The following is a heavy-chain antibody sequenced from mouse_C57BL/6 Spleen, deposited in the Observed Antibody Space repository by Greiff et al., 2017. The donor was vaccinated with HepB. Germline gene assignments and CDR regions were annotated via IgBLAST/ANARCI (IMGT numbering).Heavy chain of an antibody. J-gene: IGHJ4*01. CDR2: INPGSGGT. D-gene: IGHD1-1*01. V-gene: IGHV1-54*01. CDR1: GYAFTNYL. CDR3: AREGAVVTHYAMDY. Sequence: VQLQQSGAELVRPGTSVKVSCKASGYAFTNYLIEWVKQRPGQGLEWIGVINPGSGGTNYNEKFKGKATLTADKSSSTAYMQLSSLTSEDSAVYFCAREGAVVTHYAMDYWGQGTSVTVSS.